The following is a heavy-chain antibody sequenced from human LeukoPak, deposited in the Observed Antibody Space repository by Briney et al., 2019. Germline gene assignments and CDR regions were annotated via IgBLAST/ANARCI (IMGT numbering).Heavy chain of an antibody. CDR2: IFYGGST. Sequence: PSETLSLTCTVSGDSITNNNFFWGWLRQPPGKGLEWIGSIFYGGSTYYNPSLKSRVTISADTSKSQFSLKLSSVTAADTAVYYCARLGYCGSVICYPKDMDVWGRGTTVTVSS. J-gene: IGHJ6*03. V-gene: IGHV4-39*01. CDR1: GDSITNNNFF. D-gene: IGHD2-2*01. CDR3: ARLGYCGSVICYPKDMDV.